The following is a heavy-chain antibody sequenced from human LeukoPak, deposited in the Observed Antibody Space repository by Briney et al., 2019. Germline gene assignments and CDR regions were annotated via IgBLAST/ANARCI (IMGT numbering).Heavy chain of an antibody. CDR3: ARVMSASVWRSYGSYYYYYYMDI. CDR1: GFTFSSYW. J-gene: IGHJ6*03. CDR2: IKQDGSEK. D-gene: IGHD3-16*01. V-gene: IGHV3-7*01. Sequence: GGSLRLSCAASGFTFSSYWMSWVRQAPGKGLEWVANIKQDGSEKYSVDSVKGRFAISRDNAKNSLYMQMNSLRAEDTAVYYCARVMSASVWRSYGSYYYYYYMDIWGKGTTVTVSS.